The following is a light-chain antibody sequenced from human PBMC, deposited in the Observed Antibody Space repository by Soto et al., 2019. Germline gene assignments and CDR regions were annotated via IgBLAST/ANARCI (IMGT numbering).Light chain of an antibody. Sequence: QSVLTQPPSVSAAPGQKVTISCSGSSSNIGNNYVSWYQQLPGTAPKLLIYDNNKRPSGIPDRFSGSKSGTSATLGITGLQTGDEADYYCGTWDSSLSAGVFGGGTKLPV. J-gene: IGLJ2*01. V-gene: IGLV1-51*01. CDR3: GTWDSSLSAGV. CDR2: DNN. CDR1: SSNIGNNY.